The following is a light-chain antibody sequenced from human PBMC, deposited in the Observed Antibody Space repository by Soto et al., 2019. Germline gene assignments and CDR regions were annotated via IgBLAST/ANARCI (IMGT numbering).Light chain of an antibody. CDR2: AAS. Sequence: DIQMTQSPSSLSASVGDRVTNTCRASHDIWSFLAWYQQKPGKVPKLLIYAASTLQSGVPSRFSGSGSGTDFTLTISNLQPEDVATYYCQKYESVPLKFGGGTKVDIK. CDR3: QKYESVPLK. J-gene: IGKJ4*01. V-gene: IGKV1-27*01. CDR1: HDIWSF.